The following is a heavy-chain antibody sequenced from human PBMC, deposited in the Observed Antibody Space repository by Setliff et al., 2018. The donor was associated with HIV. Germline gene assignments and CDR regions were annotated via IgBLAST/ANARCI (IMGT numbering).Heavy chain of an antibody. J-gene: IGHJ4*02. D-gene: IGHD3-22*01. Sequence: GGSLRLSCAASGFTFSSYSTNWVRQAPGKGLEWVSSISSSSSYIYYADSVKGRFTISRDNAKNSLYLQMNSLRAEDTAVYYCARVVGAYYDSSGYYYSYYFDYWGQGTLVTVAS. V-gene: IGHV3-21*01. CDR2: ISSSSSYI. CDR1: GFTFSSYS. CDR3: ARVVGAYYDSSGYYYSYYFDY.